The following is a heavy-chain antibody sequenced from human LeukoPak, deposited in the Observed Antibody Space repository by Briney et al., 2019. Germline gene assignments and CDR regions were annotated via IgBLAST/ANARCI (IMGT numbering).Heavy chain of an antibody. V-gene: IGHV1-8*03. CDR2: MNPNSGNT. Sequence: ASVKVSCKASGYTFTSYDINWVRQATGQGLEWMGWMNPNSGNTGYAQKFQGRVTITRNTSISTAYMELSSLRSEDTAVYYCARTWFGELPRSTNWFDPWGQGTLVTVSS. CDR3: ARTWFGELPRSTNWFDP. CDR1: GYTFTSYD. J-gene: IGHJ5*02. D-gene: IGHD3-10*01.